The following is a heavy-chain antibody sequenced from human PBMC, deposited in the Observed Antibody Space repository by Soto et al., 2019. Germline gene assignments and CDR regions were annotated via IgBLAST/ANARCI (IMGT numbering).Heavy chain of an antibody. CDR3: ARDSSGWYSSGGHFDY. Sequence: SETLSLTCTVSGGSISSGGYYWSWIRQHPGKGLEWIGYIYYSGSTYYNPSLKSRVTISVDTSKNQFSLKLSSVTAADTAVYYCARDSSGWYSSGGHFDYWGQGTLVTVSS. D-gene: IGHD6-19*01. CDR1: GGSISSGGYY. CDR2: IYYSGST. J-gene: IGHJ4*02. V-gene: IGHV4-31*03.